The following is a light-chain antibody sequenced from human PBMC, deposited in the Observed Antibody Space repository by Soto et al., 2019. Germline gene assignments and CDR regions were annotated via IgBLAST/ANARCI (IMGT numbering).Light chain of an antibody. V-gene: IGKV1-5*03. CDR3: QQYNGYPHT. CDR1: QSISTL. Sequence: DIQMTQSPSTLSASVGDRVTITCRASQSISTLLAWYQQKPGKATKLRIYKASSLRNGVPSRFSGSGSGTEFTLTIYSLQPDDFASYYCQQYNGYPHTFGQGTKLEIK. J-gene: IGKJ2*01. CDR2: KAS.